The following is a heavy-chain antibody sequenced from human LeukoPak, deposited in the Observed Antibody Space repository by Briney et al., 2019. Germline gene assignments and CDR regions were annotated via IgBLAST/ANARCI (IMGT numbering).Heavy chain of an antibody. J-gene: IGHJ4*02. CDR1: GFTFSSYG. D-gene: IGHD4-17*01. Sequence: GGSLRLSCAASGFTFSSYGMHWVRQAPGKGLEWVAVIWYDGSNKYYADSVKGRFTISRDNSKNTLYLQMNSLRAEDTAVYYCARDAPIPRGRPDDYGDYGDYWGQGTLVTVSS. CDR2: IWYDGSNK. CDR3: ARDAPIPRGRPDDYGDYGDY. V-gene: IGHV3-33*01.